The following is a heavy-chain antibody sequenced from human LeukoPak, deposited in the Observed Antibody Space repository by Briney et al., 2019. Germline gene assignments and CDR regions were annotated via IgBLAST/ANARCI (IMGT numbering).Heavy chain of an antibody. CDR3: AKLGRGYNWYYFDD. CDR2: TDT. V-gene: IGHV3-23*05. D-gene: IGHD5-24*01. J-gene: IGHJ4*02. Sequence: GGSLRLSCAASGFTFSNYAMSWVRQAPGKGPEWVSSTDTYFADSVKGRFTISRDNSKSTLFLQMNSLRPEDTAIYYCAKLGRGYNWYYFDDWGQGTLVTVSS. CDR1: GFTFSNYA.